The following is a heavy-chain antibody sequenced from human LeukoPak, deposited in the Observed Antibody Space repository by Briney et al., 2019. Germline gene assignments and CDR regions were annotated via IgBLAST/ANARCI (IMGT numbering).Heavy chain of an antibody. J-gene: IGHJ4*02. CDR1: GGTFISYA. CDR2: IIPIFGTA. Sequence: GASVKVSCKASGGTFISYAISWVRQAPGQGLEWMGGIIPIFGTANYAQKFQGRVTITADESTSTAYMELSSLRSEDTAVYYCARRSRYWGGEYFDYWGQGTLVTVSA. V-gene: IGHV1-69*13. CDR3: ARRSRYWGGEYFDY. D-gene: IGHD2-21*01.